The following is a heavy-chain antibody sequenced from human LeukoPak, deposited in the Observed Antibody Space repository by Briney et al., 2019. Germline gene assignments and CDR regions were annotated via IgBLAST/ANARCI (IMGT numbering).Heavy chain of an antibody. CDR3: ARGRRWLQLFSYYFDY. Sequence: ASVKVSCKASGYTFTSYDINWVRHATGQGLEWMGWMNANSGNTGYAHKFQGRVTMTRNTSISTAYMELSSLRFEDTAVYYCARGRRWLQLFSYYFDYWGQGTLVTVSS. J-gene: IGHJ4*02. D-gene: IGHD5-24*01. CDR1: GYTFTSYD. CDR2: MNANSGNT. V-gene: IGHV1-8*01.